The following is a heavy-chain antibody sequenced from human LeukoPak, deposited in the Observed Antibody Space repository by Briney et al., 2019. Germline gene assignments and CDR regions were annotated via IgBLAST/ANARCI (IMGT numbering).Heavy chain of an antibody. CDR3: AREGSDFWSGYSKGYFDY. Sequence: GGSLRLSCAVSGFTFSSYNMNWVRRAPGKGLEWGSYIGSSVSTRYYADSVKGRFTISRDNGKHSLYLQMNSLRAEDTAVYYCAREGSDFWSGYSKGYFDYWGQGTLVTVSS. D-gene: IGHD3-3*01. CDR2: IGSSVSTR. CDR1: GFTFSSYN. J-gene: IGHJ4*02. V-gene: IGHV3-48*01.